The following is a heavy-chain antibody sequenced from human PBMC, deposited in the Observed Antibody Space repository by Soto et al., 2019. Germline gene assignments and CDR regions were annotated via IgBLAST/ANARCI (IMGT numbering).Heavy chain of an antibody. CDR2: INHSGST. Sequence: SETLSLTCAVYGGSFSGYYWSWIRQPPGKGLEWIGEINHSGSTNYNPSLKSRVTISVDTSKNQFSLKLSSVTAADTAVYYCARASYRGVFDPWGQGTLVPVSS. D-gene: IGHD3-10*01. CDR1: GGSFSGYY. V-gene: IGHV4-34*01. CDR3: ARASYRGVFDP. J-gene: IGHJ5*02.